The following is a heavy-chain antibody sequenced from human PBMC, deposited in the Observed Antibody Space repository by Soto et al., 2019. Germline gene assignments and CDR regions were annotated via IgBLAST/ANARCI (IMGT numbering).Heavy chain of an antibody. D-gene: IGHD3-3*01. CDR1: GFTFSSYE. J-gene: IGHJ4*02. CDR3: ARAMGRFLEWLPDFDY. Sequence: LRLSCAASGFTFSSYEMNWVRQAPGKGLEWVSYISSSGSTIYYADSVKGRFTISRDNAKNSLYLQMNSLRAEDTAVYYCARAMGRFLEWLPDFDYWGQGTLVTVS. CDR2: ISSSGSTI. V-gene: IGHV3-48*03.